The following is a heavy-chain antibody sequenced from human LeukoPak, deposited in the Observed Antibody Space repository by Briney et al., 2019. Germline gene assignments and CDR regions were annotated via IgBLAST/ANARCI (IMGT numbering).Heavy chain of an antibody. CDR1: GGSISSDDYY. J-gene: IGHJ5*02. D-gene: IGHD4-17*01. CDR3: ARGGDYGDNWFDP. V-gene: IGHV4-30-4*01. Sequence: PSQTLSLTCTVSGGSISSDDYYWSWIRQPPGKGLEWIGYIYHTGSAYYNSSLKSRATISVDTSKNQFSLKLTSVTAADTAVYYCARGGDYGDNWFDPWGQGTLVTVSA. CDR2: IYHTGSA.